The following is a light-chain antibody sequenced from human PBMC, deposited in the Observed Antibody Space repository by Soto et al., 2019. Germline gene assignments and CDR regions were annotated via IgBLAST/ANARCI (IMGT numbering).Light chain of an antibody. V-gene: IGKV3-15*01. CDR3: QQYNNWPPWT. CDR1: QSVSSN. Sequence: EIVMTQSPATLSVSPGERATLSCRASQSVSSNLAWYQQKPGQAPRLLIYGASTRATGIPARFSGSGCGTEFTLPISSLQSADVAVYYCQQYNNWPPWTFGQGTKVEIK. J-gene: IGKJ1*01. CDR2: GAS.